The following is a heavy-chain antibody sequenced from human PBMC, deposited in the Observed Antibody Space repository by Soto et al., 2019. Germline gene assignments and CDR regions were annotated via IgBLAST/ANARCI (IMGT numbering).Heavy chain of an antibody. CDR3: ATAAGLHPVSPLDY. J-gene: IGHJ4*02. CDR1: GGIFRSYA. V-gene: IGHV1-69*01. Sequence: QVQLVQSGAEVKKSGSSVKVSCKASGGIFRSYAISWVRQAPGQGLDWMGGVIPVFGTSQYAQKFQGRVTITADESTSTAYMELTSLTSDDTAIYYCATAAGLHPVSPLDYWGQGNLVTVSS. D-gene: IGHD5-12*01. CDR2: VIPVFGTS.